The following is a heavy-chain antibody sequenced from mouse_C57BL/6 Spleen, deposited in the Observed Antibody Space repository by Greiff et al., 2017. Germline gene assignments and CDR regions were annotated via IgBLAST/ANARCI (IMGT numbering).Heavy chain of an antibody. D-gene: IGHD1-1*01. V-gene: IGHV1-59*01. CDR1: GYTFTSYW. CDR3: ARVYGSSYVYWYFDV. Sequence: VQLQQPGAELVRPGTSVKLSCKASGYTFTSYWMHWVKQRPGQGLEWIGEIDPSDSYTNYNQKFKGKATLTVDTSSSTAYMQLSSLTSEDSAVYYCARVYGSSYVYWYFDVWGTGTTVTVSS. J-gene: IGHJ1*03. CDR2: IDPSDSYT.